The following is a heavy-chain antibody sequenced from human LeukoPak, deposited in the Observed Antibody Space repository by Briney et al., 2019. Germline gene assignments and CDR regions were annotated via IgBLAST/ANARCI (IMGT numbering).Heavy chain of an antibody. Sequence: PSETLSLTCTVSGGSINDYYWTWIRQPPGKGLEWIGYIYYSGSTNYNPSPKSRVTISLDTPKNQFSLKLSSVTAADTAIYYCARIYGSYSPDYWGQGTLVTVSS. D-gene: IGHD3-10*01. CDR2: IYYSGST. CDR1: GGSINDYY. J-gene: IGHJ4*02. CDR3: ARIYGSYSPDY. V-gene: IGHV4-59*01.